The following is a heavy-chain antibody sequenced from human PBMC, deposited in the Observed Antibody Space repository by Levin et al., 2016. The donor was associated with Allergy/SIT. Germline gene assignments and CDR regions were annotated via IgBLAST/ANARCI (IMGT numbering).Heavy chain of an antibody. CDR1: GFTFSSYA. CDR3: AKRYSSGWTPLDY. CDR2: ISGSGGST. V-gene: IGHV3-23*01. D-gene: IGHD6-19*01. J-gene: IGHJ4*02. Sequence: GESLKISCAASGFTFSSYAMSWVRQAPGKGLEWVSAISGSGGSTYYADSVKGRFTISRDNSKNTLYLQMNSLRAEDTAVYYCAKRYSSGWTPLDYWGQGTLVTVSS.